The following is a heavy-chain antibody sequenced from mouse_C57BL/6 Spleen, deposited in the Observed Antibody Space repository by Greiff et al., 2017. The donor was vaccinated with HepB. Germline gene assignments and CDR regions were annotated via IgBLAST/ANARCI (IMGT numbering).Heavy chain of an antibody. V-gene: IGHV5-9-1*02. D-gene: IGHD3-2*02. CDR1: GFTFSSYA. CDR2: ISSGGDYI. CDR3: TRDRGSSGYPYYAMDY. J-gene: IGHJ4*01. Sequence: DVKLVESGEGLVKPGGSLKLSCAASGFTFSSYAMSWVRQTPEKRLEWVAYISSGGDYIYYADTVKGRFTISRDNARNTRYLQMSSLKSEDTAMYYCTRDRGSSGYPYYAMDYWGQGTSVTVSS.